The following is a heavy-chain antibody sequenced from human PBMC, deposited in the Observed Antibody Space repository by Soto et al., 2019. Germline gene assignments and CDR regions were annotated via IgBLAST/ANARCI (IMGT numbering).Heavy chain of an antibody. CDR1: GYSFTSYW. D-gene: IGHD3-10*01. V-gene: IGHV5-10-1*01. CDR2: IDPSDSYT. J-gene: IGHJ6*02. CDR3: ARDRLVRTQTAGYYYYYGMDV. Sequence: GESLKISCKGSGYSFTSYWISWVRQMPVKGLEWMGSIDPSDSYTNYSPSFQCHVTISADKSISTAYLQWSSLKASDTAMYYCARDRLVRTQTAGYYYYYGMDVWGQGTTVTVSS.